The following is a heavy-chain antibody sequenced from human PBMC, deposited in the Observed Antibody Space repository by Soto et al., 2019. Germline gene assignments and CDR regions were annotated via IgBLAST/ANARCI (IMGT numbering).Heavy chain of an antibody. V-gene: IGHV3-23*01. D-gene: IGHD2-8*01. CDR2: ISGSGGST. CDR3: ARARGILYANWFDP. Sequence: GGSLRLSCAASGFTFSSYAMSWVRQAPGKGLEWVSAISGSGGSTYYADSVKGRFTISRDNSKNTLYLQMNSLRAEDTAVYYCARARGILYANWFDPWGQGTLVTVSS. J-gene: IGHJ5*02. CDR1: GFTFSSYA.